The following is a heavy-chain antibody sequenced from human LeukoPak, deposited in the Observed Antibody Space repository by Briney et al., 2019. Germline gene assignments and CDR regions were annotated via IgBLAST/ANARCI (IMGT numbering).Heavy chain of an antibody. D-gene: IGHD6-19*01. CDR2: IIPSGHTT. CDR3: AKDHLPGIVVADRDY. Sequence: GGSLRLSCAASGFTFSSHGMNWVRQAPGKGLEWVSGIIPSGHTTYYADSVRGRFTISRDNSRNTLYLQINSLRAEDTAVYYCAKDHLPGIVVADRDYWGQGTLVTVSS. V-gene: IGHV3-23*01. J-gene: IGHJ4*02. CDR1: GFTFSSHG.